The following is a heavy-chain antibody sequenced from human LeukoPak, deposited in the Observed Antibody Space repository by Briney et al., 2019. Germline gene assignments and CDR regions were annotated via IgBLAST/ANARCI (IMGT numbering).Heavy chain of an antibody. V-gene: IGHV1-69*05. J-gene: IGHJ2*01. CDR3: ARCTGSGYTVWYFDL. Sequence: SVKVSCKASGGTFSSYAISWVRQAPGQGLEWMGGIIPIFGTANYAQKLQGRVTMTTDTSTSTAYMELRSLRSDDTAVYYCARCTGSGYTVWYFDLWGRGTLVTVSS. CDR1: GGTFSSYA. D-gene: IGHD3-22*01. CDR2: IIPIFGTA.